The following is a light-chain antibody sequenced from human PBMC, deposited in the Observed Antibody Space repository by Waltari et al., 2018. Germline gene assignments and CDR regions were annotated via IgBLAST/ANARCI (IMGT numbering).Light chain of an antibody. CDR1: KLGDKY. V-gene: IGLV3-1*01. CDR2: QDT. CDR3: QAWDGSTAV. J-gene: IGLJ3*02. Sequence: SYELTQPSSVSVSPGQTASITCSGDKLGDKYACWYQQMPGRSPVLVIYQDTKRPSVIPERFTASNSGNTATLTISGTQATDEADYFCQAWDGSTAVFGGGTKLTVL.